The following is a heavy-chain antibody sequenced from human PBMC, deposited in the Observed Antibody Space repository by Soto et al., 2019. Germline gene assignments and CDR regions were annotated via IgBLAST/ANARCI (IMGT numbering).Heavy chain of an antibody. D-gene: IGHD1-26*01. V-gene: IGHV3-23*01. CDR2: IGGSGGGT. J-gene: IGHJ4*02. Sequence: GGSLKLTCAAFGFTFSSYVLSWVRQAPGKGLEWVSEIGGSGGGTVYVDSVKGRFIISRDNPMNTLYLQVNSLGADDTAVYYCAKDRGSYKGFDYWGQGTLVTVSS. CDR1: GFTFSSYV. CDR3: AKDRGSYKGFDY.